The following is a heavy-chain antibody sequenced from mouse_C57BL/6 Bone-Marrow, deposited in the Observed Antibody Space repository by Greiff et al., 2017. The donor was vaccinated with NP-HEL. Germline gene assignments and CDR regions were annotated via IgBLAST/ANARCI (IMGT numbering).Heavy chain of an antibody. D-gene: IGHD2-2*01. CDR2: IWSGGST. V-gene: IGHV2-2*01. CDR1: GFSLTSYG. CDR3: ARFMVTTRVYYAMDY. Sequence: QVQLQQSGPGLVLPSQSLSITCTVSGFSLTSYGVHWVRQSPGKGLEWLGVIWSGGSTDYNAAFISRLSLSKDNSKSQVFFKMNSLQADDTAIYYCARFMVTTRVYYAMDYWGQGTSVTVSS. J-gene: IGHJ4*01.